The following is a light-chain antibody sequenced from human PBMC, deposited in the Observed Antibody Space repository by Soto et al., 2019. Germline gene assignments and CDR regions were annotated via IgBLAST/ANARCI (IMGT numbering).Light chain of an antibody. J-gene: IGKJ5*01. V-gene: IGKV3-20*01. CDR1: QSAGNF. CDR2: YIS. CDR3: QQYANSPRST. Sequence: ELVMSQSPATLSLCPGATASLSCRASQSAGNFLAWYQQKPGQAPRLLIYYISTRATGIPARFSGSGSGTDFTLTIRRLEPEDSAVYFGQQYANSPRSTFGQGTRLEIK.